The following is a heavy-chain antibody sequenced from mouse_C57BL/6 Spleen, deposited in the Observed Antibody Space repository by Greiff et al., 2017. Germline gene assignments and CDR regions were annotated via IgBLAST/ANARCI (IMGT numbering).Heavy chain of an antibody. J-gene: IGHJ2*01. CDR3: ARVYYYGSSSPYVDY. V-gene: IGHV1-55*01. Sequence: QVQLQQSGAELVKPGASVKMSCKASGYTFTSYWITWVKQRPGQGLEWIGDIYPGSGSTSYNEKFKSKATLTVDTSSSTAYMQLSSLTSEDSAVYYCARVYYYGSSSPYVDYWGQGTTLTVSS. D-gene: IGHD1-1*01. CDR1: GYTFTSYW. CDR2: IYPGSGST.